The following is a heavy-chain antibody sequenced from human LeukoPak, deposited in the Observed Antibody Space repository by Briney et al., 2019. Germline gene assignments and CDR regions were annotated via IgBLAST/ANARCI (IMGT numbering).Heavy chain of an antibody. CDR1: GLTFSSYS. Sequence: GGSLRLSCAASGLTFSSYSMNWVRQAPGKGLEWVSSISSSSSYIYYADSVKGRFTISRDNAKNSLYLQMNSLRAEDTAVYYCARDSSDGSSWYYFDYWGQGTLVTVSS. J-gene: IGHJ4*02. CDR3: ARDSSDGSSWYYFDY. V-gene: IGHV3-21*01. D-gene: IGHD6-13*01. CDR2: ISSSSSYI.